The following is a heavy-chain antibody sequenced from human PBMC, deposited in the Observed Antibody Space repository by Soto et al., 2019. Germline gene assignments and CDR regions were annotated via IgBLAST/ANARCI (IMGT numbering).Heavy chain of an antibody. J-gene: IGHJ4*02. CDR1: GYTFTNYD. CDR2: MNPKSGNT. V-gene: IGHV1-8*01. Sequence: GASVKVSCKASGYTFTNYDINWVRQATGQGPEWMGWMNPKSGNTGYAQQFQGRVTMTRSTSISTAYMELSSLRSEDTAVYFCARAEKTSGDFDYWGQGTLVTVSS. D-gene: IGHD5-12*01. CDR3: ARAEKTSGDFDY.